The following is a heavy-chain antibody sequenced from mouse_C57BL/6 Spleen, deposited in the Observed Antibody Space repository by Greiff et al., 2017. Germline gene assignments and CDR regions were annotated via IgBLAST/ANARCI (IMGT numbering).Heavy chain of an antibody. D-gene: IGHD1-1*01. CDR1: GFTFSDYW. CDR3: TGGTYYYGSSSPWYFDV. V-gene: IGHV6-3*01. Sequence: EVMLVESGGGLVQPGGSMKLSCVASGFTFSDYWMNWVRQSPEKGLEWVAQIRLKSDNYATHYAESVKGRFTISRDDSKSSVYLQMNNLRAEDTGIYYCTGGTYYYGSSSPWYFDVWGTGTTVTVSS. J-gene: IGHJ1*03. CDR2: IRLKSDNYAT.